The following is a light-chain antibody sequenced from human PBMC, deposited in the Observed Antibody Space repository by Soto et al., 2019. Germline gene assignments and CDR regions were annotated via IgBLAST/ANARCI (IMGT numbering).Light chain of an antibody. CDR1: QSVLYSSNNKNY. CDR2: WAS. J-gene: IGKJ1*01. Sequence: DFVMTQSPDSLAVSLGERATINCKSSQSVLYSSNNKNYLAWYQQKPGQPPKLLIYWASTRESGVPDRFSGSASGTDFTLTISSLQAEDVAVYYCQQYYSIPWTFGQGTKVEIK. V-gene: IGKV4-1*01. CDR3: QQYYSIPWT.